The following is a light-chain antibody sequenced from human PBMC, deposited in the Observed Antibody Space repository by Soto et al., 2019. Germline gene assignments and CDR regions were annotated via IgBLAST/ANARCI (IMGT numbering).Light chain of an antibody. V-gene: IGKV3-11*01. Sequence: IVLTQSPVTLALSPGERAVLSCRASQSVSTSLAWYQHKPGQAPRLFIYDASKRAPGIPARFSGSGSGTDFTLTISSLEPEDFAVHYCQVRDVWPSFGQGTKVDIK. CDR1: QSVSTS. CDR3: QVRDVWPS. J-gene: IGKJ1*01. CDR2: DAS.